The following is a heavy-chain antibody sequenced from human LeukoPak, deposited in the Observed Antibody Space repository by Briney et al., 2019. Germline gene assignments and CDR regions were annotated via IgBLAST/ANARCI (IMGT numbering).Heavy chain of an antibody. Sequence: KPGGSLRLSCAASGFTFSSYSMNWVRQAPGKGLEWVSSISSSSSYIYYADSVKGRFTISRDNAKNSLYLQMNSLRAEDTAVYYCASSRRYSSSSQFDYWGQGTLVTVSS. J-gene: IGHJ4*02. D-gene: IGHD6-6*01. CDR1: GFTFSSYS. CDR2: ISSSSSYI. V-gene: IGHV3-21*04. CDR3: ASSRRYSSSSQFDY.